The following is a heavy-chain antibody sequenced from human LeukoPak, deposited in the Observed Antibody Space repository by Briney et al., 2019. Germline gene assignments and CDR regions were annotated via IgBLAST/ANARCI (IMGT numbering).Heavy chain of an antibody. V-gene: IGHV3-48*04. CDR3: AKSYWEGSRLIDH. D-gene: IGHD1-26*01. CDR2: ITSSDAST. CDR1: GFSFSTSS. Sequence: PGGSLRLSCAASGFSFSTSSMNWVCQAPGKGPQWISYITSSDASTLYAESVRGRFTISRDDAKNSLYLQINSLRAEDTAMYYCAKSYWEGSRLIDHWGQGTLVTVSP. J-gene: IGHJ4*02.